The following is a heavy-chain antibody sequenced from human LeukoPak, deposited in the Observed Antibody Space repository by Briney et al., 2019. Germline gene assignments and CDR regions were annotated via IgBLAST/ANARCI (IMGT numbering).Heavy chain of an antibody. D-gene: IGHD2-2*01. J-gene: IGHJ4*02. CDR2: ISSSSSYI. Sequence: GGSLRLSCAASGFTFSSYSMNWVRQAPGKGLEWVSSISSSSSYIYYADSVKGRFTISRDNAKNSLYLQTNSLRAEDTAAYYCARGGYCSSTSCHTDYWGQGTLVTVSS. V-gene: IGHV3-21*01. CDR1: GFTFSSYS. CDR3: ARGGYCSSTSCHTDY.